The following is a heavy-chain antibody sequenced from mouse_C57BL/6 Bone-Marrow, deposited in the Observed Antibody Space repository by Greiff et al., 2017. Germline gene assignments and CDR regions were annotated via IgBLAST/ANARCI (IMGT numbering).Heavy chain of an antibody. V-gene: IGHV8-8*01. D-gene: IGHD1-1*01. CDR3: SRRETTVVNFDY. CDR1: GFSLSTFGMG. CDR2: IWWDDDK. Sequence: QVTLKETGPGILQPSQTLSLTCSFSGFSLSTFGMGVGWIRQPSGKGLEWLAHIWWDDDKYYNPALKSRLPISKDTSKNTVFLKIANVDTADTATSYCSRRETTVVNFDYWGQGTTLTVSS. J-gene: IGHJ2*01.